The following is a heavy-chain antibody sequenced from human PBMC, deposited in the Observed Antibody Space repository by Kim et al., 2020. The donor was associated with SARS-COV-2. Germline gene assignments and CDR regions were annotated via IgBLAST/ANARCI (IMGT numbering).Heavy chain of an antibody. J-gene: IGHJ6*02. CDR1: GFTFTNYA. Sequence: GGSLRLSCAASGFTFTNYAMTWVRQAPGMGLEWVSAVNRGGGSTSHADSVKGRFTISTDNAKNTLYLQMNNVRAEDTAVYYCAKGSGFDYISGMDVWGQG. CDR3: AKGSGFDYISGMDV. V-gene: IGHV3-23*01. D-gene: IGHD3-10*01. CDR2: VNRGGGST.